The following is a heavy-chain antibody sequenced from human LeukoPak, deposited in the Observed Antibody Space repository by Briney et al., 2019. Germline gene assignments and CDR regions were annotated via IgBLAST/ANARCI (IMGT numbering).Heavy chain of an antibody. Sequence: SETLSLTCTVSGGSISSSSYYWGWIRQPPGKGLEWIGSIYYSGSTYYNPSLKSRVTISVDTSKNQFSLKLSSVTAADTAVYYCARVSRIAAREWFDPWGQGTLVTVSS. J-gene: IGHJ5*02. CDR2: IYYSGST. V-gene: IGHV4-39*01. CDR1: GGSISSSSYY. D-gene: IGHD6-6*01. CDR3: ARVSRIAAREWFDP.